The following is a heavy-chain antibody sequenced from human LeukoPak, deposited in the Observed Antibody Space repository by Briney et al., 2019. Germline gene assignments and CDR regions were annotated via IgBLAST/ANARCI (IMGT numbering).Heavy chain of an antibody. V-gene: IGHV4-34*01. CDR2: INHSGST. CDR3: ARRRYCSSTSCYPLDY. D-gene: IGHD2-2*01. J-gene: IGHJ4*02. CDR1: GGSFSGYY. Sequence: SETLSLTCAVYGGSFSGYYWSWIRQPPGKGLEWIGEINHSGSTNYNPSLKSRVTISVDTSKNQFSLKLGSVTAADTAVYYCARRRYCSSTSCYPLDYWGQGTLVTVSS.